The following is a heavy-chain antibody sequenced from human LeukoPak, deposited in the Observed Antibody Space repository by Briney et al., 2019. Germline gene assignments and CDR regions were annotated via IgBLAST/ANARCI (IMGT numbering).Heavy chain of an antibody. D-gene: IGHD2/OR15-2a*01. CDR3: AKPFYTTAAGTLDY. CDR1: GFTFSSYV. Sequence: GASLRLSCAASGFTFSSYVMSWVRQAPGKGLEWVSAIYGSGSSTYYADSVKGRFTISRDNSQNTPYLQMNRLRAEDTAMYYCAKPFYTTAAGTLDYWGQGTLVTVSS. J-gene: IGHJ4*02. CDR2: IYGSGSST. V-gene: IGHV3-23*01.